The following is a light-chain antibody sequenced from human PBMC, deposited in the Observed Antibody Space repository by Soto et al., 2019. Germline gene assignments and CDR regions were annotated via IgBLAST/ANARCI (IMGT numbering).Light chain of an antibody. CDR3: QQSYSTLIT. CDR1: QSISSY. Sequence: IPIAPSPFSLSVSVGARVTIPCRASQSISSYLNWYQQKPGKAPKLLIYAESSLQSGVPSRFSGSGSGTDFTLTISSLQPEDFATYYCQQSYSTLITFGQGTRLEIK. J-gene: IGKJ5*01. V-gene: IGKV1-39*01. CDR2: AES.